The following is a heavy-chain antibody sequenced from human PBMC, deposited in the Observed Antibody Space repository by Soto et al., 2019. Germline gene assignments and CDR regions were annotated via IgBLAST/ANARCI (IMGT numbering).Heavy chain of an antibody. J-gene: IGHJ4*02. CDR2: IYYSGST. CDR3: ARESVAVGATILFDY. V-gene: IGHV4-30-4*01. D-gene: IGHD5-12*01. Sequence: QVQLQESGPGLVKPSQTLSLTCTVSGGSISSGDYYWSWIRQPPGKGLEWIGYIYYSGSTYYNPSLKSRVTISVDTSKNQFSLKLSSVTAADTAVYYCARESVAVGATILFDYWGQGTLVTVSS. CDR1: GGSISSGDYY.